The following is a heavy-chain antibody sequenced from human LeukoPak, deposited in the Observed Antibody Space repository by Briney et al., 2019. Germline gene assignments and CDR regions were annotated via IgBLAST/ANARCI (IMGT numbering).Heavy chain of an antibody. V-gene: IGHV3-21*01. CDR1: GFTFSSYS. CDR3: ARESGWHNFDY. Sequence: GGSLRLSCAASGFTFSSYSMNWVCQAPGKGLEWVSSISSSSSYIYYADSVKGRFTISRDNAKNSLYLQMNSLRAEDTAVYYCARESGWHNFDYWGQGTLVTVSS. D-gene: IGHD6-19*01. J-gene: IGHJ4*02. CDR2: ISSSSSYI.